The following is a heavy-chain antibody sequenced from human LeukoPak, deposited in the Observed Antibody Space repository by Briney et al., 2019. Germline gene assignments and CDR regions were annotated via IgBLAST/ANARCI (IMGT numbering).Heavy chain of an antibody. J-gene: IGHJ4*02. V-gene: IGHV3-73*01. CDR2: IRSKANSYAT. CDR3: TRPKWESFDY. D-gene: IGHD1-26*01. Sequence: EAGGSLRLSCAASGFTFSGSAMHWVRQASGKGLEWVGRIRSKANSYATAYAASVKGRFTISRDDSKNTAYLQMNSLKTEDTAVYYCTRPKWESFDYWGQGTLVTVSS. CDR1: GFTFSGSA.